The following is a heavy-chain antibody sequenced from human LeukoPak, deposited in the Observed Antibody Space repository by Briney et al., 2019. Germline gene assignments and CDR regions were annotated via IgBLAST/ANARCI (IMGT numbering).Heavy chain of an antibody. D-gene: IGHD6-13*01. V-gene: IGHV1-46*01. Sequence: GASVKVSCKASGYTFTSYYMLWVRQAPGQGLEWMGIVNPSGGSTSYAQKFQGRVTMTRDTSTSTVYMELSSLRSEDTAVYYCARDWFRQQLVRGLLLHWGQGTLVTVSS. CDR3: ARDWFRQQLVRGLLLH. J-gene: IGHJ4*02. CDR2: VNPSGGST. CDR1: GYTFTSYY.